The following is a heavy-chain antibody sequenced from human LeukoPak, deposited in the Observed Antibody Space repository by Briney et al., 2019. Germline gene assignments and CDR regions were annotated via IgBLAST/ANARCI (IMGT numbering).Heavy chain of an antibody. V-gene: IGHV4-30-4*08. D-gene: IGHD3-10*01. Sequence: SETLSLTCTVSGGSISSGDYYWSWIRQPPGKGLEWIGYIYYSGSTYYNPSLKSRVTISVDTSKNQFSLKLSSVTAADTAVYYCAREVTMVRGVHAREGADAFDIWGQGTMVTVSS. CDR1: GGSISSGDYY. CDR3: AREVTMVRGVHAREGADAFDI. J-gene: IGHJ3*02. CDR2: IYYSGST.